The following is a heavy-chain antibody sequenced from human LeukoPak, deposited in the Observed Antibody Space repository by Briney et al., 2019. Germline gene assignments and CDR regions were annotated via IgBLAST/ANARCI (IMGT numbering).Heavy chain of an antibody. CDR3: ARPYYYDSSGYLYYFDY. V-gene: IGHV5-51*01. CDR2: IYPGDSDT. J-gene: IGHJ4*02. Sequence: GESLKISCKGSGYRFTSYWIGWVRQMPGKGLEWMGIIYPGDSDTRYSPSFQGQVTISADKSISTAYLQWSSLKASDTAMYYCARPYYYDSSGYLYYFDYWGQGTLVTVPS. D-gene: IGHD3-22*01. CDR1: GYRFTSYW.